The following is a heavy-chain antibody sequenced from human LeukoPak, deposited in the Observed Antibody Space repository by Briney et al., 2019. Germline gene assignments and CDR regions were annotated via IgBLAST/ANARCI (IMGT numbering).Heavy chain of an antibody. J-gene: IGHJ4*02. Sequence: ASVKVSCKASGGTFSSYAISWVRQAPGQGLEWMGWISAYNGNTNYAQKLQGRVTMTTDTSTSTAYMELRSLRSDDTAVYYCARDLILPIVVVTATRGRNVDYWGRGTLVTVSS. CDR2: ISAYNGNT. CDR1: GGTFSSYA. CDR3: ARDLILPIVVVTATRGRNVDY. V-gene: IGHV1-18*01. D-gene: IGHD2-21*02.